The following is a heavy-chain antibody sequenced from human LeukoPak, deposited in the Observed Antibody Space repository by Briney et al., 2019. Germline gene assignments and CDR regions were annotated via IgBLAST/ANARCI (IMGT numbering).Heavy chain of an antibody. CDR1: GFTFSSYA. Sequence: GGSLRLSCAASGFTFSSYAMSWVRQAPGKGLEWVSSIGGSGGNTYYADSVKGWFTISRDNSKNTLYLQMNSLRAEDTAVYYCAKVETAAAATLRGFDYWGQGTLVTVSS. CDR2: IGGSGGNT. CDR3: AKVETAAAATLRGFDY. V-gene: IGHV3-23*01. J-gene: IGHJ4*02. D-gene: IGHD6-13*01.